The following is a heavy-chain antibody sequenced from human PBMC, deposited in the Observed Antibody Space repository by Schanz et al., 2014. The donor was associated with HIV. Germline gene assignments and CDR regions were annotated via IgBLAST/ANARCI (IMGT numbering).Heavy chain of an antibody. CDR2: ISPDSGAT. D-gene: IGHD6-6*01. CDR3: ARSETIAARPVWYFDL. CDR1: GYSFNDYY. V-gene: IGHV1-2*02. J-gene: IGHJ2*01. Sequence: QVQLVQSGAEVKKPGASVRLSCKASGYSFNDYYIHWVRQAPGQGLEWMGWISPDSGATDYAQNFQGRVTMTRDTSTSTVYMQLSSLRSEDTAVYYCARSETIAARPVWYFDLWGRGTLVTVSS.